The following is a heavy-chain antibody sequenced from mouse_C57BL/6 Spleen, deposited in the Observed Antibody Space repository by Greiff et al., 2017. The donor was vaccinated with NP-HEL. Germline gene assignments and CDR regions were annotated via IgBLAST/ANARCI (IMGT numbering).Heavy chain of an antibody. Sequence: EVMLVESGEGLVKPGGSLKLSCAASGFTFSSYAMSWVRQTPEKRLEWVAYISSGGDYIYYADTVKGRFTISRDNARNTLYLQMSSLKSEDTAMYYCTRESYGNFFAYWGQGTLVTVSA. CDR2: ISSGGDYI. D-gene: IGHD2-1*01. V-gene: IGHV5-9-1*02. CDR3: TRESYGNFFAY. J-gene: IGHJ3*01. CDR1: GFTFSSYA.